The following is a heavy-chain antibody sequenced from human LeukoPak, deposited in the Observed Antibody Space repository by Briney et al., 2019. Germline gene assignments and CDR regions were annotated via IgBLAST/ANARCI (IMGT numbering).Heavy chain of an antibody. J-gene: IGHJ2*01. D-gene: IGHD4-23*01. CDR2: IYYSGST. CDR3: ARDGGNDWYFDL. V-gene: IGHV4-59*01. CDR1: GGSISSYY. Sequence: PSETLSLTCTASGGSISSYYWSWIRQPPGKGLEWIGYIYYSGSTKYNPSLKSRVTISVDMSKNQFSLKLSSVAAADTAVYYCARDGGNDWYFDLWGRGTLVTVSS.